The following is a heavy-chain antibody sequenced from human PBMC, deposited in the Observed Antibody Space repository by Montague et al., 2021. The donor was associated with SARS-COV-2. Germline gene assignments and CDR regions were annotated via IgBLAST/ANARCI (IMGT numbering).Heavy chain of an antibody. CDR1: GGSISSYY. D-gene: IGHD3-10*01. CDR3: ARDRPRSYCYDWGTSTWGGYAMDV. CDR2: IYSSGST. V-gene: IGHV4-4*07. J-gene: IGHJ6*02. Sequence: SETLSLTCTVSGGSISSYYWSWIRQPAGKGLEWIGRIYSSGSTNYNPSLKSRVTMSVDTSKNQFSLKLSSVTAADTAVYYVARDRPRSYCYDWGTSTWGGYAMDVWGQGTTVTVSS.